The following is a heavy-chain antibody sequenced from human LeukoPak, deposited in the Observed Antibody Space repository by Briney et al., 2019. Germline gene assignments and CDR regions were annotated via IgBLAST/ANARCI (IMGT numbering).Heavy chain of an antibody. V-gene: IGHV3-21*01. Sequence: GGSLRLSCAASGFTFSSYSMNWVRQAPGKGLEWVSSISSSSSYIYYADSVKGRFTISRDNAKNSLYLQMNSLRAEDTAVYYCARAEVYSSGWSAFDYWGQGTLVTVSS. D-gene: IGHD6-19*01. CDR2: ISSSSSYI. J-gene: IGHJ4*02. CDR1: GFTFSSYS. CDR3: ARAEVYSSGWSAFDY.